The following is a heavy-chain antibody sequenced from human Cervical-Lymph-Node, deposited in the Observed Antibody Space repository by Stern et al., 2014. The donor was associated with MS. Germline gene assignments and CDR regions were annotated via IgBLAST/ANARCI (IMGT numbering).Heavy chain of an antibody. CDR1: GYSFTGYY. D-gene: IGHD2-15*01. V-gene: IGHV1-2*06. CDR3: ARQYCSGGKCHSSAYNYNGMDV. CDR2: IDPNSGGA. J-gene: IGHJ6*02. Sequence: QMQLVQSGAEVKKPGASVKVSCKASGYSFTGYYIHWARQAPGQGLEWMGRIDPNSGGANYAQMFQGGVTLARDTSISTTYMELSSLRSDDTAIYYCARQYCSGGKCHSSAYNYNGMDVWGQGTTVTVSS.